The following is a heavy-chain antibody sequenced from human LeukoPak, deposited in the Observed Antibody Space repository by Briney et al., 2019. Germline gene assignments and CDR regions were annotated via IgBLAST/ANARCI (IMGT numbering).Heavy chain of an antibody. D-gene: IGHD2-2*01. J-gene: IGHJ3*02. CDR3: AREEDCSSTSCYYDAFDI. CDR1: GFTFSSYG. CDR2: ISYDGSNK. Sequence: GGSLRLSCAASGFTFSSYGMHWVRQAPGKGLEWVAVISYDGSNKYYADSVKGRFTISRDNSKNTLYLQMNSLRAEDTAVYYCAREEDCSSTSCYYDAFDIWGQGTMVTVSS. V-gene: IGHV3-30*03.